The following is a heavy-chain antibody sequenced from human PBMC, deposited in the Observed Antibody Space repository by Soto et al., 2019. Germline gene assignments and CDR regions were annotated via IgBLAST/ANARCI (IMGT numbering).Heavy chain of an antibody. CDR3: ARGAFTIFGVVTAPGGFDI. Sequence: ASVKVSCKASGYTFTSYGISWVRQAPGQGLDWLGWISAYNGNTNYAQKLQGRVTMTTDTSTSTAYMELRSLRSDDTAVYYCARGAFTIFGVVTAPGGFDIWGQGTMVTVSS. D-gene: IGHD3-3*01. J-gene: IGHJ3*02. CDR1: GYTFTSYG. CDR2: ISAYNGNT. V-gene: IGHV1-18*01.